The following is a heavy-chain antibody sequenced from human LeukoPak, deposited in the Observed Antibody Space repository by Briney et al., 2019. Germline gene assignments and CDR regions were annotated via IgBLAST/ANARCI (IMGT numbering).Heavy chain of an antibody. CDR1: GYTFTSYD. V-gene: IGHV1-8*01. CDR2: MNPNSGNT. Sequence: GASVKVSCKASGYTFTSYDINWVRQATGQGLEWMGWMNPNSGNTGYAQKFQGRVTITADKSTSTAYMELSSLRSEDTAVYYCASFGMSEAFDIWGQGTMVTVSS. CDR3: ASFGMSEAFDI. J-gene: IGHJ3*02. D-gene: IGHD3-10*01.